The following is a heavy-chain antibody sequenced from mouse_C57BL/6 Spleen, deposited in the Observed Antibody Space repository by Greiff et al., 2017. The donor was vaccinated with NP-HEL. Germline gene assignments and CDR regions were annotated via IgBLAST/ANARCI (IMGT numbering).Heavy chain of an antibody. V-gene: IGHV1-26*01. CDR3: ARGGSSGYGDYFDY. J-gene: IGHJ2*01. Sequence: VQLQQSGPELVKPGASVKISCKASGYTFTDYYMNWVKQSHGKSLEWIGDINPNNGGTSYNQKFKGKATLTVDKSSSTAYMELRSLTSEDSAVYYCARGGSSGYGDYFDYWGQGTTLTVSS. CDR2: INPNNGGT. CDR1: GYTFTDYY. D-gene: IGHD3-2*02.